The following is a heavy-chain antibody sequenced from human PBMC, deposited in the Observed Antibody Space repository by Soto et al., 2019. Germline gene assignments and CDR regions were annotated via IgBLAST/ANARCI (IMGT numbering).Heavy chain of an antibody. CDR2: IDPSDSCT. Sequence: PGQSLKVSWSGSGYSFRGYWIRWVRQIPGKGLEWMGRIDPSDSCTNYSPSFQGHVTISVDKSIGTAYLQWSSLKASDTAMYYCASHDSSGFYYWFMDVWGQGTTVTVSS. CDR1: GYSFRGYW. CDR3: ASHDSSGFYYWFMDV. D-gene: IGHD3-22*01. J-gene: IGHJ6*02. V-gene: IGHV5-10-1*01.